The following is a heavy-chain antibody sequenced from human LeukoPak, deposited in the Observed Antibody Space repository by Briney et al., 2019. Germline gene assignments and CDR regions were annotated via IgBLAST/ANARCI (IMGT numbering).Heavy chain of an antibody. CDR1: GFTFSSYA. Sequence: HPGGSLRLSCAASGFTFSSYAMSWVRQAPGKGLEWVSAISGSAGTTYYADSVKGRFTISRDNSRNTLYLQMNSLRAEDTAVYYCAKDASPSWTDKYVDNWGQGTLVTVSS. CDR3: AKDASPSWTDKYVDN. V-gene: IGHV3-23*01. D-gene: IGHD3/OR15-3a*01. CDR2: ISGSAGTT. J-gene: IGHJ4*02.